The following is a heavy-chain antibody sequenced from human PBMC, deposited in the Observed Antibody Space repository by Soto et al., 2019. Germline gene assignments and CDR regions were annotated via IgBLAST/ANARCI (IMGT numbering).Heavy chain of an antibody. CDR1: GYTFTMYG. CDR3: AAHSGYSYGSLLDY. D-gene: IGHD5-18*01. Sequence: ASVKVSCKASGYTFTMYGLSWVRQAPGQGLEWIGWIRADNGDARYAEKFQDRLTITTDTSTNTAYMELSSLRSEDTAVYYCAAHSGYSYGSLLDYWGQGTLVTVSS. CDR2: IRADNGDA. J-gene: IGHJ4*02. V-gene: IGHV1-18*04.